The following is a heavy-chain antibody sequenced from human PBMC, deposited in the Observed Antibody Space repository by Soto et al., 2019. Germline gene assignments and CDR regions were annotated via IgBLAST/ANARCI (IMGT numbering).Heavy chain of an antibody. D-gene: IGHD2-15*01. CDR2: ISAYNGNT. CDR3: ASDRSTGPDAFDC. V-gene: IGHV1-18*01. CDR1: GYTFTSYG. Sequence: ASVQVSCKASGYTFTSYGISWVRQAPGQGLEWMGWISAYNGNTNYAQKLQGRVTMTTDTSTSTAYMELRSLRSDDTAVYYCASDRSTGPDAFDCCGQGTMVTVSS. J-gene: IGHJ3*01.